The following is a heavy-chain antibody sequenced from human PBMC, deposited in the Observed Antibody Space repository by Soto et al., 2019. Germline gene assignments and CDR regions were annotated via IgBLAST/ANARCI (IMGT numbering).Heavy chain of an antibody. CDR2: IYYRGAT. J-gene: IGHJ4*02. Sequence: SEALSLTCTVSGGSISRGDYYLSWIRQPPGKGLEWIGYIYYRGATYYNPSLKSRVTISVDTSKNQFSLKLSSVTAADTAVYFCARGLMYYALFTDLFSDSRGQAPLVSVPQ. D-gene: IGHD3-9*01. CDR3: ARGLMYYALFTDLFSDS. V-gene: IGHV4-30-4*01. CDR1: GGSISRGDYY.